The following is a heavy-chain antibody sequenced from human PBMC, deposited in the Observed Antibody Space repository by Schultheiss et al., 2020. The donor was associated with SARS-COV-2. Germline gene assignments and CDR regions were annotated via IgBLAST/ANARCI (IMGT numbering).Heavy chain of an antibody. V-gene: IGHV1-18*04. D-gene: IGHD3-9*01. Sequence: ASVKVSCKASGYTFTSYGISLVRQAPGQGLEWMGWISAYNGNTKYAQNFQDRATMTTDTSRSTAYMELRSLRSYDTAVYYCARGTSYDTLTGQGYYYGLDVWGQGTTVTVSS. J-gene: IGHJ6*02. CDR1: GYTFTSYG. CDR2: ISAYNGNT. CDR3: ARGTSYDTLTGQGYYYGLDV.